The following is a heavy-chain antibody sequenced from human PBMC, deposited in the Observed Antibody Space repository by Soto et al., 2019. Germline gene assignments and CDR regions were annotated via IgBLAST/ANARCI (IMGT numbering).Heavy chain of an antibody. V-gene: IGHV3-23*01. Sequence: GGSLRLSCAASGFTFSSYAMSWVRQAPGKGLEWVSAISGSGGSTYYADSVKGRFTISRDNSKNTLYLQMNSLRAEDTAVYYCAKDWAPFGYDSTDDAFDIWGQGTMVTVSS. CDR3: AKDWAPFGYDSTDDAFDI. CDR1: GFTFSSYA. CDR2: ISGSGGST. D-gene: IGHD3-22*01. J-gene: IGHJ3*02.